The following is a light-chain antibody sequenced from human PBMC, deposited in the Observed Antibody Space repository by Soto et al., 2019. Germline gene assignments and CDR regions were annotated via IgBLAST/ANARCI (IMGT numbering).Light chain of an antibody. CDR3: APWDDSLNGVV. V-gene: IGLV1-44*01. CDR2: SNN. Sequence: QSVLTQPPSASGTPGQRVTISCSGSSSNIGSNTVNWYQQLPGTAPKLLIYSNNQRPSGVPDRFSGSKSGTSASLAISGLQSEDEADYYCAPWDDSLNGVVFGGGTQLTVL. CDR1: SSNIGSNT. J-gene: IGLJ2*01.